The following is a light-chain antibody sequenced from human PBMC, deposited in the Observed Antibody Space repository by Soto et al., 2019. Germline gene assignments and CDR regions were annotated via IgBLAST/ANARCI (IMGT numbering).Light chain of an antibody. Sequence: SYELTQPPSVSVSPGQTDSITCSGDKLGDKYACWYQQKPGQSPVLVIYQDSKRPSGLPERFSGSNSGNTATLTISGTQALDVADYYCQAWDSSTYVVFGGGTKVTVL. CDR1: KLGDKY. V-gene: IGLV3-1*01. CDR3: QAWDSSTYVV. J-gene: IGLJ2*01. CDR2: QDS.